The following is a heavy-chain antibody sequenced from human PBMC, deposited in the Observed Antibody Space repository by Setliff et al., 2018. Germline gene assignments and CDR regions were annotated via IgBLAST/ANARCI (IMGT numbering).Heavy chain of an antibody. D-gene: IGHD6-25*01. CDR1: GFTFSTYR. CDR2: IWYDGNNK. V-gene: IGHV3-33*08. CDR3: ARSAANGGHDPFDI. J-gene: IGHJ3*02. Sequence: GESLKISCAASGFTFSTYRMHWVRQAPGKGLEWVAVIWYDGNNKYYADSVKGRFTISRDNARNSLYLQMNSLRADDTAVYYCARSAANGGHDPFDIWGQGTMVTVSS.